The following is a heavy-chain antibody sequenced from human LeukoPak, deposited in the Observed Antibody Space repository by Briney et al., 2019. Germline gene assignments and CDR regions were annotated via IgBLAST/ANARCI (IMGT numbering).Heavy chain of an antibody. V-gene: IGHV3-23*01. CDR2: ISGSGGST. CDR3: AKGLIAARPRPLYYYYYYSMDV. Sequence: GGSLRLSCAASGFTFSSYAMSWVRQAPGKGLEWVSAISGSGGSTYYADSVKGRFTISRDNSKNTLYLQMNSLRAEDTAVYYCAKGLIAARPRPLYYYYYYSMDVWGQGTTVTVSS. D-gene: IGHD6-6*01. CDR1: GFTFSSYA. J-gene: IGHJ6*02.